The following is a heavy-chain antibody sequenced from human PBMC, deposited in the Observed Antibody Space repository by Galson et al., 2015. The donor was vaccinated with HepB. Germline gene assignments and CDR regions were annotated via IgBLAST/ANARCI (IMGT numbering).Heavy chain of an antibody. J-gene: IGHJ4*02. Sequence: SLRLSCAASGFIVSSNYMSWVRQAPGKELEWVAVLYTDETPYYADSVKGRFTISRSDSNNTVFLQMNSLGADDTAVYYCARTLTSGVFDYWGQGTLVTVSS. D-gene: IGHD4-11*01. CDR3: ARTLTSGVFDY. CDR2: LYTDETP. CDR1: GFIVSSNY. V-gene: IGHV3-66*01.